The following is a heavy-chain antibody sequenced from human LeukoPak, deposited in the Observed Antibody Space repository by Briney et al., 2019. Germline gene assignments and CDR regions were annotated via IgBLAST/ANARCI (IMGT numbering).Heavy chain of an antibody. CDR1: GYTLTELS. V-gene: IGHV1-46*01. CDR3: ARAYYYDSSGYPEERAFDI. J-gene: IGHJ3*02. CDR2: ISPSGGST. D-gene: IGHD3-22*01. Sequence: ASVKVSCKVSGYTLTELSMHWVRQAPGQGPEWMGVISPSGGSTTYAQKLQGRVTMTTDTSTSTAYMELRSLRSDDTAVYYCARAYYYDSSGYPEERAFDIWGQGTMVTVSS.